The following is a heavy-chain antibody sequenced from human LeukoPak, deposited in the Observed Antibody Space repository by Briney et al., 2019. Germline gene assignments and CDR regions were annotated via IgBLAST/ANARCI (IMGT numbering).Heavy chain of an antibody. D-gene: IGHD5-24*01. CDR2: INPGATYI. J-gene: IGHJ6*03. CDR1: GFVFSNSW. Sequence: PGGSLRLSCSASGFVFSNSWMLWFRRLPGKGLVSVAHINPGATYIVYADSVRGRFTISRDNAKNTLYLEMNSLRPEDTGVYYCARDVDGYNFFDYYYMDVWGKGTTVTVSS. CDR3: ARDVDGYNFFDYYYMDV. V-gene: IGHV3-74*01.